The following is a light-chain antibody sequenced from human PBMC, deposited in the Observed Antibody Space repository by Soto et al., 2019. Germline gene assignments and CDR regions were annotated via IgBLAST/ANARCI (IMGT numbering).Light chain of an antibody. Sequence: QSVLTQPPPVSGAPGQRVTISCTGSSSNIGAGYDVHWYQKLPGTAPKLLIYGNSNRPSGVPDRFSGSKSGTSASLAITGLQAEDEADYYCQSYDSSLSGYVVFGGGTQGTVL. J-gene: IGLJ2*01. CDR1: SSNIGAGYD. CDR3: QSYDSSLSGYVV. V-gene: IGLV1-40*01. CDR2: GNS.